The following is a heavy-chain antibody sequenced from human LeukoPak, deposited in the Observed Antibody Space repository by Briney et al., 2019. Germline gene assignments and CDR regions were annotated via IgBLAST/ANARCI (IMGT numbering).Heavy chain of an antibody. CDR2: ISAYNGNT. V-gene: IGHV1-18*01. J-gene: IGHJ4*02. CDR3: ARDPGIAAAGTFDY. Sequence: ASVKVSCKASGYTFTSYGISWVRQAPGQGLEWMGWISAYNGNTNYAQKLQGRVTMTSDTSTSTAYMELRSLRSDDTAVYYCARDPGIAAAGTFDYWGQGTLVTVSS. CDR1: GYTFTSYG. D-gene: IGHD6-13*01.